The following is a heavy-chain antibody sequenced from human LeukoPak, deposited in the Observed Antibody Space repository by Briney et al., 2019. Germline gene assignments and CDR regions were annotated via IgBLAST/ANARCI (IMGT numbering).Heavy chain of an antibody. J-gene: IGHJ4*02. Sequence: PSETLSLTYTVSGGSISSYYWSWTRQPAGKGLEWIGRIYTSGSTNYNPSLKSRVTMSADTSKNQFSLNLSSVTAADTAVYYCARARYGSTSWYAYCGQGTLVTVSS. V-gene: IGHV4-4*07. D-gene: IGHD6-13*01. CDR2: IYTSGST. CDR1: GGSISSYY. CDR3: ARARYGSTSWYAY.